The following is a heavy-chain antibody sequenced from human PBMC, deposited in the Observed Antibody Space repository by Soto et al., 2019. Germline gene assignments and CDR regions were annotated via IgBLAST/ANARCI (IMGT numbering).Heavy chain of an antibody. CDR2: IYYSGGT. CDR1: GGYISSGYF. D-gene: IGHD6-13*01. V-gene: IGHV4-31*03. Sequence: PSETLSLTCTVSGGYISSGYFWSWIRQRPGKGLEWIGNIYYSGGTYSNPSLESRVVMSVDTSKNEFTLKVNSVTAADMAMYYCARFAKEENPKRESWYAFDIWGQGILVTVPS. CDR3: ARFAKEENPKRESWYAFDI. J-gene: IGHJ4*02.